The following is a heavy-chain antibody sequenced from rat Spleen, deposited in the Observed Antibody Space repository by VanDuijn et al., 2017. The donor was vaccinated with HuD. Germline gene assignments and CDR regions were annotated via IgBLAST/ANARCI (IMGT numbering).Heavy chain of an antibody. CDR2: ISPSGGST. CDR1: GFTFSDYN. CDR3: TRELDVMDA. Sequence: EVQLVESGGGLVQPGRSLKLSCAASGFTFSDYNMAWVRQAPKKGLEWVASISPSGGSTYYRDSVKGRFTISRDNAKSTLYLQMDSLRSEDTATYYCTRELDVMDAWGQGVMVTVSS. D-gene: IGHD4-2*01. J-gene: IGHJ2*01. V-gene: IGHV5-27*01.